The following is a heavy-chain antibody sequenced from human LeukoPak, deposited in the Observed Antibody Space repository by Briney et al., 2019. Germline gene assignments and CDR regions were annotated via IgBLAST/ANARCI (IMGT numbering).Heavy chain of an antibody. CDR3: SRDAMVRGLISRWDY. CDR1: GFTFSSYE. Sequence: PGGSLRLSCAASGFTFSSYEMNWVRQAPGKGLEWVSYISSSGSTIYYADSVEGRFTISRDNAKNSLYLQMNSLRAEDTAVYYCSRDAMVRGLISRWDYWGQGTLVTVSS. J-gene: IGHJ4*02. CDR2: ISSSGSTI. D-gene: IGHD3-10*01. V-gene: IGHV3-48*03.